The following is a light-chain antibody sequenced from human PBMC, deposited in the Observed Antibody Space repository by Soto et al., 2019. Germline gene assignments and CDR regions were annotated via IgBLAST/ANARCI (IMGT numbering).Light chain of an antibody. CDR2: KAT. J-gene: IGKJ1*01. CDR1: QSISSY. Sequence: DIQMTQSPSSLSASVGDRVTITCRASQSISSYLNWYQQKPGKAPKLLIYKATTLETGVPSRFSGSGSETEFTLTISSLQPDDLGTYYCQQYNNYFTFGQGTKVDIK. CDR3: QQYNNYFT. V-gene: IGKV1-5*03.